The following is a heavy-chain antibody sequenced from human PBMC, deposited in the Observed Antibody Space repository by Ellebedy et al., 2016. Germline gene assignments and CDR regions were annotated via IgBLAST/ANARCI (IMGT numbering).Heavy chain of an antibody. CDR2: IYYSGST. CDR1: GGSISSGGYY. CDR3: ARAGVLTGYYPMGGMDV. Sequence: SETLSLTXTVSGGSISSGGYYWSWIRQHPGKGLEWIGYIYYSGSTYYNPSLKSRLTISVDTSKNQFSLKLSSVTAADTAVYYCARAGVLTGYYPMGGMDVWGQGTTVTVSS. J-gene: IGHJ6*02. D-gene: IGHD3-9*01. V-gene: IGHV4-31*03.